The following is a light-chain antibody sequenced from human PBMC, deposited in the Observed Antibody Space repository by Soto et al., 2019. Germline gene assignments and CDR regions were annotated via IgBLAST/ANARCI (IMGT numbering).Light chain of an antibody. CDR2: DAS. CDR3: HQHRSSPRT. CDR1: QTVFSR. J-gene: IGKJ1*01. V-gene: IGKV3-11*01. Sequence: EIVLTQSPATLSSSPGDRATISCRASQTVFSRLAWYQHKPGQAPRLLIYDASNRATGIPARFSGSGSGTDFTLTIDSLEPEDFAVYYCHQHRSSPRTFGQGTKVEI.